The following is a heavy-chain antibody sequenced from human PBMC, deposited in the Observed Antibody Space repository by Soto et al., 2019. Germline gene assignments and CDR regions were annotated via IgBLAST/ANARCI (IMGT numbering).Heavy chain of an antibody. V-gene: IGHV3-21*01. CDR1: GFTFTSYS. CDR3: ARESEDLTSNFDY. CDR2: ISSTTNYI. J-gene: IGHJ4*02. Sequence: PGGSLRLSCAASGFTFTSYSMNWVRQAPGKGLEWVSSISSTTNYIYYADSVKGRFTVSRDNAKNSVYMEMNSLSAEDPAVYYCARESEDLTSNFDYWGQGTMVTVSS.